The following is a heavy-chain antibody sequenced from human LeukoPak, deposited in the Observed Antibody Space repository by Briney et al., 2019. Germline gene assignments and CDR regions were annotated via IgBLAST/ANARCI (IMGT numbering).Heavy chain of an antibody. CDR3: ARHNYRGAYDAFDI. CDR2: IYYSGST. Sequence: SETLSLTCAVYGESFSGYFWTWIRQSPGKGLEWIGYIYYSGSTNYNPSLKSRVTISVDTSKNQFSLKLSSVTAADTAVYYCARHNYRGAYDAFDIWGQGTMVTVSS. V-gene: IGHV4-59*08. J-gene: IGHJ3*02. CDR1: GESFSGYF. D-gene: IGHD4-11*01.